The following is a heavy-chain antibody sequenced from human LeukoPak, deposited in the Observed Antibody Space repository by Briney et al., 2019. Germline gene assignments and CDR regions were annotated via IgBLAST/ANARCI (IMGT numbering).Heavy chain of an antibody. CDR2: INHSGST. Sequence: SETLSLACAVYGGSFSGYYWSWIRQPPGKGLEWIGEINHSGSTNYNPSLKSRVTISVDTSKNQFSLKLSSVTAADTAVYYCASSRSIAARGDYWGQGTLVTVSS. V-gene: IGHV4-34*01. D-gene: IGHD6-6*01. CDR3: ASSRSIAARGDY. J-gene: IGHJ4*02. CDR1: GGSFSGYY.